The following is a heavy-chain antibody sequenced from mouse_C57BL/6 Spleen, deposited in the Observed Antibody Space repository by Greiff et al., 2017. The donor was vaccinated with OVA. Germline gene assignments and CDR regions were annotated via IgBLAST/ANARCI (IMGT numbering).Heavy chain of an antibody. CDR2: IHPNSGST. D-gene: IGHD1-1*01. V-gene: IGHV1-64*01. Sequence: VQLQQPGAELVKPGASVKLSCKASGYTFTSYWMHWVKQRPGQGLEWIGMIHPNSGSTNYNEKFKSKATLTVDKSSSTAYMQLSSLTSEDSAVYYCARGTTGVAEAMDYWGQGTSVTVSS. J-gene: IGHJ4*01. CDR1: GYTFTSYW. CDR3: ARGTTGVAEAMDY.